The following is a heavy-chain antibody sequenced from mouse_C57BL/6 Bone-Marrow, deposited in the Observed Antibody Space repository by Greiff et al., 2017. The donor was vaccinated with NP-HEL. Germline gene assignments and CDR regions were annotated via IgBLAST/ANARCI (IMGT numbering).Heavy chain of an antibody. CDR2: IDPSDSET. CDR3: ARAYQSTRITTGAMDY. D-gene: IGHD2-4*01. J-gene: IGHJ4*01. Sequence: VKLQQPGAELVRPGSSVKLSCKASGYTFTSYWMHWVKQRPIQGLEWIGNIDPSDSETHYNQKFKDKATLTVDKSSSTAYMQLSSLTSEYSAVYYCARAYQSTRITTGAMDYWGQGTSVTVTS. V-gene: IGHV1-52*01. CDR1: GYTFTSYW.